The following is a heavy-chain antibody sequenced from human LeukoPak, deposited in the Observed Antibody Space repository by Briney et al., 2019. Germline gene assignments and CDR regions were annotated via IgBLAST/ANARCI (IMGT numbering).Heavy chain of an antibody. CDR1: GFTFSDYY. J-gene: IGHJ4*02. D-gene: IGHD3-16*01. CDR3: AGGAGWLIDY. V-gene: IGHV3-7*03. CDR2: IRQDGSEK. Sequence: GGSLRLSCAASGFTFSDYYMSWIRQAPGKGLEWVANIRQDGSEKNYVDSVKGRFTISRDNAKNSLFLQMDSLRAEDTAVYYCAGGAGWLIDYWGQGTLVTVSS.